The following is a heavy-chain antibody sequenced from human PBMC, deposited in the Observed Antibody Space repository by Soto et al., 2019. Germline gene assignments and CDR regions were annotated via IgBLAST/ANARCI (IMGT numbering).Heavy chain of an antibody. CDR2: INHSGST. D-gene: IGHD3-3*01. J-gene: IGHJ6*02. Sequence: SETLSLTCAVYGGSFSGYYWSWIRQPPGKGLEWIGEINHSGSTNYNPSLKSRVTISVDTSKNQFSLKLSSVTAADTAVYYCARGRLYDFGSGLTYYYYGMDVWGQGTTVTVYS. CDR1: GGSFSGYY. CDR3: ARGRLYDFGSGLTYYYYGMDV. V-gene: IGHV4-34*01.